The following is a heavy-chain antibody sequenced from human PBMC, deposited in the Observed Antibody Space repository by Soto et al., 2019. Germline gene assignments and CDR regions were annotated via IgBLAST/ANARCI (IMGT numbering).Heavy chain of an antibody. D-gene: IGHD3-10*01. Sequence: QVQLVQSGAEVKKPGSSVKVSCKASGGTFSSYTISWVRQAPGQGLEWRGRIIPILGIANYAQKFQGRVTITADKSTSTAYMELSSLRSEDTAVYYCASNYYGSGSYWGWGQGTLVTVSS. CDR2: IIPILGIA. V-gene: IGHV1-69*02. J-gene: IGHJ4*02. CDR3: ASNYYGSGSYWG. CDR1: GGTFSSYT.